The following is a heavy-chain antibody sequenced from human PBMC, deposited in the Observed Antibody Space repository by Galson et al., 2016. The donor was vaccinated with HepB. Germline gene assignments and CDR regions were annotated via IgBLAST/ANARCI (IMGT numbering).Heavy chain of an antibody. CDR2: TYYRSKWYN. Sequence: CAISGDSVSSNSAAWNWIRQSPSRGLEWLGRTYYRSKWYNDYAVSVKGRITVSSDTSKNQFSLHLNAVTPEDTAANYCARLIATDDLYAVDVGGKGTTVTASS. CDR1: GDSVSSNSAA. V-gene: IGHV6-1*01. CDR3: ARLIATDDLYAVDV. D-gene: IGHD6-13*01. J-gene: IGHJ6*04.